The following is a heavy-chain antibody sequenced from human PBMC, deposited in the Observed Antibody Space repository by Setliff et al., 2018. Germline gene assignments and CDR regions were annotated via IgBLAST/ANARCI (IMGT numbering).Heavy chain of an antibody. CDR2: IRQDGSQI. J-gene: IGHJ3*01. D-gene: IGHD6-25*01. CDR1: GFTFSNYW. CDR3: ARSPANGGHDAFDV. Sequence: GGSLRLSCAASGFTFSNYWMTWVRQAPGKGLEWVANIRQDGSQIYYVASVRGRFTISRDNAKNSLYLQMNSLRAEDTAVYYCARSPANGGHDAFDVWGQGTMVTVSS. V-gene: IGHV3-7*03.